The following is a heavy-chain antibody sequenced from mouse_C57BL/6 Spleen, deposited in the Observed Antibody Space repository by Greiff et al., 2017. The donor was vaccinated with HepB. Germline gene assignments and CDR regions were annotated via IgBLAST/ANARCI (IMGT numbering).Heavy chain of an antibody. Sequence: QVQLQQPGAELVKPGASVKLSCKASGYTFTSYWMNWVKQRPGQGLEWIGMIHPNSGSTNYNEKFKRKATLTVDKSSSTAYMQLNSLTSEGSAVYYCATGAWFAYWGQGTLVTVSS. J-gene: IGHJ3*01. CDR3: ATGAWFAY. CDR1: GYTFTSYW. CDR2: IHPNSGST. V-gene: IGHV1-64*01. D-gene: IGHD4-1*01.